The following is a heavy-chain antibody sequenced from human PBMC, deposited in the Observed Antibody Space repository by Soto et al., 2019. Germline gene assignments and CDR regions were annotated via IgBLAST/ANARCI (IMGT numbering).Heavy chain of an antibody. D-gene: IGHD2-15*01. Sequence: ASETLSLTCAVSGGSISSSNWWSWVRQPPGKGLEWIGEIYHSGSTNYNPSLKSRVTISVDKSKNQFSLKLSSVTAADTAVYYCARDLATVVDRTYYYYGMDVWGQVTTVTVSS. CDR2: IYHSGST. J-gene: IGHJ6*02. CDR3: ARDLATVVDRTYYYYGMDV. CDR1: GGSISSSNW. V-gene: IGHV4-4*02.